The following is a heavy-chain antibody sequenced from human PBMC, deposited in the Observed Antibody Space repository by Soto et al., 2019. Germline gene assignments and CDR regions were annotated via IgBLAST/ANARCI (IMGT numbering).Heavy chain of an antibody. J-gene: IGHJ4*02. D-gene: IGHD2-8*01. CDR2: ISANNDDI. CDR1: GYKFTTYG. Sequence: QIQLVQSGGEVKKPGASVKVSCKTSGYKFTTYGISWVRQAPREGLEWMGWISANNDDIKIAQKFQGRVTMSMDKSTNTVYLDLMRLTSDDTAVYYCGRDGGTSPSYFDFWGQGTPVTVSS. CDR3: GRDGGTSPSYFDF. V-gene: IGHV1-18*01.